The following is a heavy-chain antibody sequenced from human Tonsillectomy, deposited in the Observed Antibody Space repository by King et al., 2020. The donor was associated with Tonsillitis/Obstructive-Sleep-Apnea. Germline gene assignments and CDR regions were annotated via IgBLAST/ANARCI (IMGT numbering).Heavy chain of an antibody. D-gene: IGHD3-16*01. CDR3: ARWASYYDYIWGSYGWFDP. J-gene: IGHJ5*02. V-gene: IGHV3-13*04. CDR2: IGTAGDT. CDR1: GFTFSSYD. Sequence: VQLVESGGGLVQPGGSLRLSCAASGFTFSSYDMHWVPQATGKGLEWVSAIGTAGDTYYPGSVKDRFTISRENAKNSFYLQMNSLRAGDTAVYYCARWASYYDYIWGSYGWFDPWGQGTLVTVSS.